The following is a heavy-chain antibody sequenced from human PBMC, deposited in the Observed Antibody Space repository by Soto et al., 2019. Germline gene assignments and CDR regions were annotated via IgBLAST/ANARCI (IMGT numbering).Heavy chain of an antibody. V-gene: IGHV2-26*01. CDR3: ARIQSGNEGGYLYY. CDR1: GFSLSDPKMG. Sequence: QLTLKESGPVLVRPTETLTLTCTVSGFSLSDPKMGVSWIRQPPGQAPEWLAHIFSHDDKFYSTSLKSRLTISKDTSKSQVVLIMTNMDPVDTATFYCARIQSGNEGGYLYYWGQGILVTVSS. J-gene: IGHJ4*02. CDR2: IFSHDDK. D-gene: IGHD1-26*01.